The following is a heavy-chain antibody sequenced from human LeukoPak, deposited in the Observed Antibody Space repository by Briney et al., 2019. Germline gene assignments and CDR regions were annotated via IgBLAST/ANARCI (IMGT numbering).Heavy chain of an antibody. D-gene: IGHD1-26*01. J-gene: IGHJ4*02. V-gene: IGHV3-30*04. Sequence: GRSLRLSCAASGFTFSCYAMHWVRQAPGKGLEWVAVISYDGSNKYYADSVKGRFTISRDNSKNTLYLQMNSLRAEDTAVYYCARDSGSSPFDYWGQGTLVTVSS. CDR1: GFTFSCYA. CDR2: ISYDGSNK. CDR3: ARDSGSSPFDY.